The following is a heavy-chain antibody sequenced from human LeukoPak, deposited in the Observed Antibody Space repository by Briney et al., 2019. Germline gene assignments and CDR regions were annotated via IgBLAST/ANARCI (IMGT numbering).Heavy chain of an antibody. J-gene: IGHJ4*02. CDR1: GFAFSSYA. D-gene: IGHD3-10*01. Sequence: GGSLRLSCAASGFAFSSYAMHWVRQAPGKGLEWVAVISYDGSNKYYADSVKGRFTISRDNSKNTLYLQMNSLRAEDTAVYYCARDLDLWFGELSFDYWGQGTLVTVSS. CDR3: ARDLDLWFGELSFDY. CDR2: ISYDGSNK. V-gene: IGHV3-30-3*01.